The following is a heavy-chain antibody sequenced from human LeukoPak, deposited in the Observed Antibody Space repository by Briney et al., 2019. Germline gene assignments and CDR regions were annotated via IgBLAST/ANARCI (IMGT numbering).Heavy chain of an antibody. D-gene: IGHD1-14*01. CDR2: IVVGVGNT. J-gene: IGHJ6*02. CDR3: AAVRSNYYYYGMDL. CDR1: GFTFTSSA. V-gene: IGHV1-58*02. Sequence: SVSVSCTASGFTFTSSAMQWVRQARGQRLGWGGWIVVGVGNTTYEQTSQERVTITRDMHTSTAYMELSSLRYDDTAVYYCAAVRSNYYYYGMDLWGQGTTVTVSS.